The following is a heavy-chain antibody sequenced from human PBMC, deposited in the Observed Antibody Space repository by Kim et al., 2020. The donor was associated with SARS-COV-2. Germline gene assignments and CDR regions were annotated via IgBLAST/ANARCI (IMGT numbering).Heavy chain of an antibody. CDR1: GFTFRTSG. J-gene: IGHJ4*02. CDR2: ITYDGTNN. Sequence: GGSLRLSCAASGFTFRTSGMHWVRQAPGKGLEWVAVITYDGTNNYYADSVKGRFTVSRDNSKNTLYLQVNSLKPEDTAVYYCARGSSGWLRDYFDFWGQG. CDR3: ARGSSGWLRDYFDF. D-gene: IGHD6-19*01. V-gene: IGHV3-30*03.